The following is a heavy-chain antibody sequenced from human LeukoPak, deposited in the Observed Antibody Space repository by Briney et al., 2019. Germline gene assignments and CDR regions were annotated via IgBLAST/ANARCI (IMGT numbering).Heavy chain of an antibody. Sequence: GASVKVSCKASGYTFTGYYMHWVRQAPGQGLEWMGWINPNSGGTNCAQKFQGWVTMTRDTSISTAYMELSRLRSDDTAVYYCASGDSSGPPSHWGQGTLVTVSS. CDR1: GYTFTGYY. D-gene: IGHD6-19*01. V-gene: IGHV1-2*04. CDR3: ASGDSSGPPSH. J-gene: IGHJ4*02. CDR2: INPNSGGT.